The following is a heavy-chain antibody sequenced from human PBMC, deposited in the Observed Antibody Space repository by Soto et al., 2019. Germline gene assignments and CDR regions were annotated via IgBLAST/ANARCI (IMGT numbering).Heavy chain of an antibody. J-gene: IGHJ6*02. Sequence: PGGALRLSCAASVFTFSSYGMHWVRQAPGKGLEWVAVISYDGSNKYYADSVKGRSTISRDNSKNTPYLQMNSLRAEDTTVYYCHSSSWPTLYYYYGTDVWGQGTTVTVSS. V-gene: IGHV3-30*03. CDR1: VFTFSSYG. CDR3: HSSSWPTLYYYYGTDV. CDR2: ISYDGSNK. D-gene: IGHD6-13*01.